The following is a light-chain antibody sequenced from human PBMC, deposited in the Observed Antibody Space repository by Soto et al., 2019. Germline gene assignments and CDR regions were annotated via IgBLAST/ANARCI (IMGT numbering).Light chain of an antibody. CDR1: SSDVGAYNY. Sequence: QSALTQPPSASGSPGQSVTISCTGTSSDVGAYNYVSWYQQHPGKAPKLMIYDVSKRPSGVPDRFSGSKSGNTASLTISGLQAEDEADYYCCSYAGSNIWVFGGGTKLTVL. CDR2: DVS. V-gene: IGLV2-11*01. CDR3: CSYAGSNIWV. J-gene: IGLJ2*01.